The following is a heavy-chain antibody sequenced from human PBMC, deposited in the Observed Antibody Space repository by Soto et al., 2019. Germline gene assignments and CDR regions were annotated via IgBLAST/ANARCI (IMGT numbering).Heavy chain of an antibody. V-gene: IGHV1-8*01. CDR3: ARRKERSGPHYFDY. J-gene: IGHJ4*02. CDR2: MNPYSGNT. CDR1: GYTFTTYD. D-gene: IGHD6-25*01. Sequence: GASVKVSCKASGYTFTTYDISWVRQATGQGLEWMGWMNPYSGNTGYAQKFQGRVTVTRSTSISTVYMELSGLRPDDTAVYYCARRKERSGPHYFDYWGQGSQVTVS.